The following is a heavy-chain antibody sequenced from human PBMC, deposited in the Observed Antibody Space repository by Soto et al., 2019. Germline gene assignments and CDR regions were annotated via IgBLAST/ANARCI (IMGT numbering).Heavy chain of an antibody. CDR1: GFTFSSYA. CDR2: ISYDGSNK. Sequence: PGGSLRLSCAASGFTFSSYAMHWVRQAPGKGLEWVAVISYDGSNKYYADSVKGRFTISRDNSKNTLYLQMNSLRAEDTAVYYCARDPCIYCSRGRPYSFDYWGPGPLVTVSS. V-gene: IGHV3-30-3*01. CDR3: ARDPCIYCSRGRPYSFDY. D-gene: IGHD2-15*01. J-gene: IGHJ4*02.